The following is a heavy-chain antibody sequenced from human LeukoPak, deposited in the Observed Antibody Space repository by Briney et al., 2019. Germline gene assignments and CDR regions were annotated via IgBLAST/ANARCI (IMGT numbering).Heavy chain of an antibody. CDR2: IHYSGST. V-gene: IGHV4-59*01. CDR1: GGSISSYY. CDR3: ARYVWGSYPTFEDY. J-gene: IGHJ4*02. Sequence: SETMSLTCTVSGGSISSYYWSWIRQPPGKGLEWIGYIHYSGSTNYNTSLKSRVTISVDASKNQFSLKLSSVTAADTAVYYCARYVWGSYPTFEDYWGQGTLVTVSS. D-gene: IGHD3-16*02.